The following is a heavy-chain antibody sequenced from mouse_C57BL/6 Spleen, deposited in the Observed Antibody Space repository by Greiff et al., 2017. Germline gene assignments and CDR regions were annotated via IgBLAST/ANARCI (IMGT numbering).Heavy chain of an antibody. CDR2: ISDGGSYT. CDR3: AREDGNYPWYFDV. J-gene: IGHJ1*03. CDR1: GFTFSSYA. Sequence: EVQRVESGGGLVKPGGSLKLSCAASGFTFSSYAMSWVRQTPEKRLEWVATISDGGSYTYYPDNVKGRFTISRDNAKNNLYLQMSHLKSEDTAMYYCAREDGNYPWYFDVWGTGTTVTVSS. D-gene: IGHD2-1*01. V-gene: IGHV5-4*01.